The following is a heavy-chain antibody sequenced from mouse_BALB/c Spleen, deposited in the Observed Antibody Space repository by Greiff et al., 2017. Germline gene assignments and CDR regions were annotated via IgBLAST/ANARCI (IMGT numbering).Heavy chain of an antibody. D-gene: IGHD2-4*01. Sequence: EVKLVESGGGLVKPGGSLKLSCAASGFTFSSYAMSWVRQTPEKRLEWVASISSGGSTYYPDSVKGRFTISRDNARNILYLQMSSLRSEDTAMYYCARGGITTEGNWYFDVWGAGTTVTVSS. CDR1: GFTFSSYA. CDR3: ARGGITTEGNWYFDV. J-gene: IGHJ1*01. V-gene: IGHV5-6-5*01. CDR2: ISSGGST.